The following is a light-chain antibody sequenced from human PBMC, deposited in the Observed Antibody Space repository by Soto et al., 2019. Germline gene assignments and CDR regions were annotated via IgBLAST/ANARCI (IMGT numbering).Light chain of an antibody. CDR1: SGHSNYA. Sequence: QAVLTQSPPASPSLGASFNLTCTLSSGHSNYAIAWHQQQPEKGPRYLMKVNSDGSHRKGDGIPDRFSGSSSGAQRYLTISSLQSEDEADYYCQTWGTGIRVFGTGTKLTVL. CDR3: QTWGTGIRV. J-gene: IGLJ1*01. CDR2: VNSDGSH. V-gene: IGLV4-69*01.